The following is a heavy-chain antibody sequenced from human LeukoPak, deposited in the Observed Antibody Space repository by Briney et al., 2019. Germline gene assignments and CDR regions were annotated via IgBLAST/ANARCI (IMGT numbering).Heavy chain of an antibody. CDR2: INPSGGST. V-gene: IGHV1-46*01. CDR3: ARDTILRFDP. D-gene: IGHD1-26*01. CDR1: GYTFTGYY. J-gene: IGHJ5*02. Sequence: ASVKVSCKASGYTFTGYYMHWVRQAPGQGLEWMGIINPSGGSTSYAQKFQGRVTMTRDMSTSTVYMELSSLRSEDTAVYYCARDTILRFDPWGQGTLVTVSS.